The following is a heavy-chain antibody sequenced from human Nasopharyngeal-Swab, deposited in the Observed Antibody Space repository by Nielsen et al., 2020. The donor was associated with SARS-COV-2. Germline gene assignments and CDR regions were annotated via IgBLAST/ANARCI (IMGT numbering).Heavy chain of an antibody. CDR3: AKAFAPTAVAGTATLGY. V-gene: IGHV3-30*18. D-gene: IGHD6-19*01. J-gene: IGHJ4*02. Sequence: WIRQPPGKGLEWVAVISYDGSNKYYADSVKGRFTISRDNSKNTLYLQMNSLRAEDTAVYYRAKAFAPTAVAGTATLGYWGQGTLVTVSS. CDR2: ISYDGSNK.